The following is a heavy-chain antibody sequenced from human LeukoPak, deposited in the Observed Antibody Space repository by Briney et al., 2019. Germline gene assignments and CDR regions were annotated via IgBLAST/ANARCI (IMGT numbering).Heavy chain of an antibody. CDR3: ASLHRMTIFGVVIGDHDAFDI. J-gene: IGHJ3*02. D-gene: IGHD3-3*01. CDR1: GFTFSDYY. V-gene: IGHV3-11*04. CDR2: ISSSGSTI. Sequence: SGGSLRLSCAASGFTFSDYYMSWIRQAPGKGLEWVSYISSSGSTIYYADSVKGRFTISRDNAKNSLYLQMNSLRAEDTAVYYCASLHRMTIFGVVIGDHDAFDIWGQGTMVTVSS.